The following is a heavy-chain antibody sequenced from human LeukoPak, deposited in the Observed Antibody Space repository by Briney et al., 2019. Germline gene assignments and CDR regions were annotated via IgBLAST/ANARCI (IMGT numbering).Heavy chain of an antibody. V-gene: IGHV3-7*01. J-gene: IGHJ4*02. Sequence: PGGSLRLSCAASGFTFSSYWMTWVRQAPGKGLEWVANIKQDGSDKRYVDPVKGRFTISRDNARNSLYLQMNSLRAEDTAVYYCARDLDYSDSSGPYPAYWGQGTLVTVSS. D-gene: IGHD3-22*01. CDR1: GFTFSSYW. CDR2: IKQDGSDK. CDR3: ARDLDYSDSSGPYPAY.